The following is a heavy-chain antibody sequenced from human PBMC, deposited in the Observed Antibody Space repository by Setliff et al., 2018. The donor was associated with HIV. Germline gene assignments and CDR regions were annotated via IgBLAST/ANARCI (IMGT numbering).Heavy chain of an antibody. Sequence: GGSLRLSCEASGFTFSSYWMSWVRQPPGKGLEWVANIKQDGSEKYYVDSVKGRFTISRDDAKNSLYLQMNSLRAEDTAVYYCARGGKDFEIWGQGTMVTVSS. CDR1: GFTFSSYW. J-gene: IGHJ3*02. CDR2: IKQDGSEK. V-gene: IGHV3-7*01. CDR3: ARGGKDFEI.